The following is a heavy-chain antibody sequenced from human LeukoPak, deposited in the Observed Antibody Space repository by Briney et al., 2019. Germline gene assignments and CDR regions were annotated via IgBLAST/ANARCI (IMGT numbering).Heavy chain of an antibody. CDR1: GFTFSTYG. CDR3: ARAVGPYDY. V-gene: IGHV3-33*08. Sequence: PGGALRLSCAASGFTFSTYGMHWVRQAPVKGLEWVAVIWYDGGIKYYADSVKGRFTICRDDSKDILFLQMNNLRAEGTAIYYCARAVGPYDYWGQGTPVTVSS. CDR2: IWYDGGIK. J-gene: IGHJ4*02. D-gene: IGHD3-10*01.